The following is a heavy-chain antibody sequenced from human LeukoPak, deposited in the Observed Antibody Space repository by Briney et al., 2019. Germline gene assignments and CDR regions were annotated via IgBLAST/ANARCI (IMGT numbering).Heavy chain of an antibody. V-gene: IGHV5-51*01. CDR2: IYPGDSDT. D-gene: IGHD3-22*01. CDR3: ASSCPSHYDSSGYRVDY. Sequence: GESLKISCKGSGYSFTSYWIGWVRQMPGKGLEWMGIIYPGDSDTRYSPSFQGQVTISADKSISTAYLQWSSLKASDTAMYYCASSCPSHYDSSGYRVDYWGQGTLVTVSS. CDR1: GYSFTSYW. J-gene: IGHJ4*02.